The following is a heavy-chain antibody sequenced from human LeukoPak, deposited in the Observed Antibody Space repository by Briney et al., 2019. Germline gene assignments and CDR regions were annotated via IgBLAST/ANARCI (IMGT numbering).Heavy chain of an antibody. CDR1: GGSISSYY. Sequence: SETLSLTCTVSGGSISSYYWSWIRQPPGKGLEWIGSIYYSGITYYDPSLKSRVTISVDTSKNQFSLNLRSVTAADTAVYYCAGILVVTATDYFQYWGQGILVTVSS. J-gene: IGHJ4*02. CDR3: AGILVVTATDYFQY. D-gene: IGHD2-21*02. CDR2: IYYSGIT. V-gene: IGHV4-59*05.